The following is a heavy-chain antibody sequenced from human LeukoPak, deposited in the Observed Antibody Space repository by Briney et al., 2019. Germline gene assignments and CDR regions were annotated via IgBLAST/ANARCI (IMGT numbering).Heavy chain of an antibody. V-gene: IGHV3-20*04. J-gene: IGHJ6*03. D-gene: IGHD1/OR15-1a*01. CDR1: GFTFDDYG. CDR3: ARSIGTYYYYYYMDV. CDR2: INWNGGST. Sequence: PGGSLRLSCAASGFTFDDYGMSWVRQAPGKGLEWVSGINWNGGSTGYADSVKGRFTISRDNAKNSLYLQMNSLRAEDTALYYCARSIGTYYYYYYMDVWGKGTTVTVSS.